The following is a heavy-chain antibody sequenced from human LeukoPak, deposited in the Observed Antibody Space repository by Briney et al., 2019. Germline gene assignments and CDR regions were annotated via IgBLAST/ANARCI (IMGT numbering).Heavy chain of an antibody. CDR2: SRYNGIET. Sequence: GGSLTLSCAASGFNFSSFGMHWVRQAPGKGLEWVAFSRYNGIETYFADSVKGRFTISRYNSKNTLYLQINSPRGDDSAVYFCARSYGGNFFDYWGQGTLVTVSS. CDR3: ARSYGGNFFDY. CDR1: GFNFSSFG. V-gene: IGHV3-30*02. D-gene: IGHD4-23*01. J-gene: IGHJ4*02.